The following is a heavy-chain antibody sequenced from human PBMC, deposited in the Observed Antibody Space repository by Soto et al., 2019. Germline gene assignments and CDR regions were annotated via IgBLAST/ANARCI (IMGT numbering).Heavy chain of an antibody. CDR2: IHASSISNI. Sequence: GGSLRLSCVASGFTLSSYHMDWVRQAPGKGLEWISYIHASSISNIYYADSVKGRFTISRDNAKNSLYLQMDSLRAEDTAVYYCAKVAQGDPLISDYGMDVWCQGTTVTVSS. CDR1: GFTLSSYH. CDR3: AKVAQGDPLISDYGMDV. D-gene: IGHD2-21*02. V-gene: IGHV3-48*03. J-gene: IGHJ6*02.